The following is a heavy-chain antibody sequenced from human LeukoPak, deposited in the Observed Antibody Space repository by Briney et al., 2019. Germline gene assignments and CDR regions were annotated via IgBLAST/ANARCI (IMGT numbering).Heavy chain of an antibody. CDR2: IIPIFGTA. J-gene: IGHJ6*03. Sequence: GASVKVSCKASGGTFSSYAISWVRQAPGQGLEWMGGIIPIFGTANYAQKFQGRVTITTDESTSTAYMELSSLRSEDTAVYHCASDPGRSSPPLDYYYYMDVWGKGTTVTVSS. D-gene: IGHD2-2*01. CDR3: ASDPGRSSPPLDYYYYMDV. CDR1: GGTFSSYA. V-gene: IGHV1-69*05.